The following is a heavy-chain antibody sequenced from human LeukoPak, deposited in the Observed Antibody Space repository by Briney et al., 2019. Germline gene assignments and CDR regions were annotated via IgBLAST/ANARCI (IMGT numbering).Heavy chain of an antibody. J-gene: IGHJ4*02. Sequence: GGSLRLSCATSGFTFSGYGMHWVRQAPGKGLEWVAFIRNDGSYKYYADSVKGRFTISRDNSKNTLYLQMNSLRGEDTALYYCAKDPLQWEQLVGNWGQGTLVTVSS. CDR2: IRNDGSYK. V-gene: IGHV3-30*02. CDR1: GFTFSGYG. D-gene: IGHD6-6*01. CDR3: AKDPLQWEQLVGN.